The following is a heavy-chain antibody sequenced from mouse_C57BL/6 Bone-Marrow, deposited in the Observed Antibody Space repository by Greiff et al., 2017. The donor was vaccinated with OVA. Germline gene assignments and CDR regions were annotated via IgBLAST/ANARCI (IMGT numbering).Heavy chain of an antibody. D-gene: IGHD3-2*02. CDR2: IRSKSNNYAT. CDR1: GFSFNTYA. V-gene: IGHV10-1*01. J-gene: IGHJ4*01. Sequence: VQLKESGGGLVQPKGSLKLSCAASGFSFNTYAMNWVRQAPGKGLEWVARIRSKSNNYATYYADSVKDRFTISRVASDSLLYLPMNDLNTETTAMYAGLRRGSGPSMAYWGQGTLVTVSS. CDR3: LRRGSGPSMAY.